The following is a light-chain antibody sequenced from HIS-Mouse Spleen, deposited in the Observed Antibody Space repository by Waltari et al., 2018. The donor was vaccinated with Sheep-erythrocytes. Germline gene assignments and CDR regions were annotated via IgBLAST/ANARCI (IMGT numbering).Light chain of an antibody. CDR1: QGIRND. V-gene: IGKV1-6*01. CDR3: LQDYNYPYT. Sequence: AIQMTQSPSSLSASVGDRVTITCRASQGIRNDLGWYQQKPGKAPKLLVYAASSLQSGVPSRFSGSGAGTDFTLTISSLQPEDFATYYCLQDYNYPYTFGQGTKLEIK. CDR2: AAS. J-gene: IGKJ2*01.